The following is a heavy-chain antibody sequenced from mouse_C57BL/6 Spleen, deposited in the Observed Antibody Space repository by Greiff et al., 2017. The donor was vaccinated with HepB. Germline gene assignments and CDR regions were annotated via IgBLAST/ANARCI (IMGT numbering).Heavy chain of an antibody. J-gene: IGHJ4*01. CDR3: ARGAPYAMDY. CDR2: FYPGDGDT. Sequence: QVQLKQSGAELVKPGASVKISCKASGYAFSSYWMNWVKQRPGQGLEWIGQFYPGDGDTNYNGKFKGKATLTADQSSSTAYMQLSSLAPEDTAVYFWARGAPYAMDYWGQGPSVTVSS. CDR1: GYAFSSYW. V-gene: IGHV1-80*01.